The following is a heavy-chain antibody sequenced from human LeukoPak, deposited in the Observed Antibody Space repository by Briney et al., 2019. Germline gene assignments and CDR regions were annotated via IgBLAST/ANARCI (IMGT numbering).Heavy chain of an antibody. CDR1: GGSISSGDYY. D-gene: IGHD5-24*01. CDR3: AREQRWLQLVHDAFDI. V-gene: IGHV4-39*07. J-gene: IGHJ3*02. Sequence: SQTLSLTCTVSGGSISSGDYYWSWIRQPPGKGLEWIGSIYYSGSTYYNPSLKSRVTISVDTSKNQFSLKLSSVTAADTAVYYCAREQRWLQLVHDAFDIWGQGTMVTVSS. CDR2: IYYSGST.